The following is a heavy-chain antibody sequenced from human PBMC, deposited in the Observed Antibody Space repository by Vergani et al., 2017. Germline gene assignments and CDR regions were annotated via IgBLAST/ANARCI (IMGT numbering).Heavy chain of an antibody. V-gene: IGHV1-69*04. Sequence: QVQLVQSGAEVKKPGASVKVSCKVSGYTLTELSMHWVRQAPGKGLEWMGRIIPILGIANYAQKFQGRVTITADKSTSTAYMELSSLRSEDTAVYYCAREGGKGVGYWGQGTLVTVSS. J-gene: IGHJ4*02. CDR2: IIPILGIA. CDR3: AREGGKGVGY. D-gene: IGHD3-3*01. CDR1: GYTLTELS.